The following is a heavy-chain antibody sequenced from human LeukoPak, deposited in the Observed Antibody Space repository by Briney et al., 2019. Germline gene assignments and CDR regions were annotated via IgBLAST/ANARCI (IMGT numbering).Heavy chain of an antibody. D-gene: IGHD6-19*01. Sequence: ASVKVSCKASGYTFTTYDINWVRQATGQGLEWMGWMNPNSGYTGFAQKFQGRVTFTRATSISTAYMELSSLRSEDTAVYYCARVAGSIDYWGHGTLVTVSS. J-gene: IGHJ4*01. CDR2: MNPNSGYT. V-gene: IGHV1-8*03. CDR1: GYTFTTYD. CDR3: ARVAGSIDY.